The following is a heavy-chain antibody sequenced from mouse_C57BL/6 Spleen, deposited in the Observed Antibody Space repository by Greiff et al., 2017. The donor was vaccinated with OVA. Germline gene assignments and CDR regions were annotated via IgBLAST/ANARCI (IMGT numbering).Heavy chain of an antibody. CDR2: ISRGSSAI. CDR3: ARGLRQVPDAMDY. J-gene: IGHJ4*01. D-gene: IGHD2-4*01. CDR1: GFTFSDYG. Sequence: EVHLVESGGGLVKPGGSLKLSCAASGFTFSDYGMHWVRQAPVTGLEWVAYISRGSSAIYYADTVKGRFTLSRDNAKNTLFLQMTSLRAEDTAMEYCARGLRQVPDAMDYWGQGTSVTGSA. V-gene: IGHV5-17*01.